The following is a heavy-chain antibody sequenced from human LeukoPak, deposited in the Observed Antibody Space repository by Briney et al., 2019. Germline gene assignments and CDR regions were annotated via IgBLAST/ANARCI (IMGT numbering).Heavy chain of an antibody. V-gene: IGHV3-53*01. J-gene: IGHJ4*02. CDR1: GFAVSSNY. CDR3: AKDRSGSLGSFDS. Sequence: GGSLRLSCAASGFAVSSNYMSWVRQAPGKGLEWVSVIYSGGTTYYADSVKGRFTISRDNSNSSMFLEMNSLRVEDTAVFYCAKDRSGSLGSFDSWGQGTLVTVSS. D-gene: IGHD1-26*01. CDR2: IYSGGTT.